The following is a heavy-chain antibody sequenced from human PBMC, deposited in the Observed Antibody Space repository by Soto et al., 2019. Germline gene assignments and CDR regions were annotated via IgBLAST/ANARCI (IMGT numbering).Heavy chain of an antibody. CDR2: SSATGAGT. J-gene: IGHJ4*02. Sequence: EVQLLESGGGLVQPGGSLRLSCAASGFTFSSYGMTWVRQAPGKGLEWVSFSSATGAGTYYADSVKGRFTISRDNSKNTLYLQMTSLRADDTAVYYCAKDRRAGGNYGFHSDFWGQGALVIVSS. D-gene: IGHD1-7*01. V-gene: IGHV3-23*01. CDR1: GFTFSSYG. CDR3: AKDRRAGGNYGFHSDF.